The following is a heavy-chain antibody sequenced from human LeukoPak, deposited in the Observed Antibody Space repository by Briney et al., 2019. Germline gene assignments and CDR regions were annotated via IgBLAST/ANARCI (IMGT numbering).Heavy chain of an antibody. D-gene: IGHD2-15*01. CDR2: LYPGDSNP. Sequence: GESLKISCKASGYSFSSQYIARVRQMPGKGLEWMAFLYPGDSNPRYSPSFQGQVTISADKSISTAYLQWSSLKASDTAMYYCARHSDCSDGTCYDSDAFDLWGQGTMVTVSS. CDR1: GYSFSSQY. J-gene: IGHJ3*01. V-gene: IGHV5-51*01. CDR3: ARHSDCSDGTCYDSDAFDL.